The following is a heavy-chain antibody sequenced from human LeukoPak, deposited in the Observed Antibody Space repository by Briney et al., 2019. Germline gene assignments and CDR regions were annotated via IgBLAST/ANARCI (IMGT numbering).Heavy chain of an antibody. Sequence: PSETLSLTCAVYGGSFSGYYWSWIRQPPGKGLEWIGEINHSGSTNYNPSLKSRVTISEDTSKNQFSLKLSSVTAADTAVYYCARNRYYYGSRNYGVPNWFDPWGQGTLVTVSS. CDR1: GGSFSGYY. CDR3: ARNRYYYGSRNYGVPNWFDP. D-gene: IGHD3-10*01. V-gene: IGHV4-34*01. CDR2: INHSGST. J-gene: IGHJ5*02.